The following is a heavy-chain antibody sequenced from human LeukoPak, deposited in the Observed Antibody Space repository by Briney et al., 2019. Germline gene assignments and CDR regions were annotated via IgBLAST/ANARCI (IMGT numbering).Heavy chain of an antibody. CDR2: IYSGGST. CDR3: ARPTGGYCSSTSCHDDAFDI. D-gene: IGHD2-2*01. Sequence: GGSLRLSCAASGFTVSSNYMSWVRQAPGKGLEWVSVIYSGGSTYCADSVKGRFTISRDNSKNTLYLQMNSLRAEDTAVYYCARPTGGYCSSTSCHDDAFDIWGQGTMVTVSS. J-gene: IGHJ3*02. V-gene: IGHV3-66*04. CDR1: GFTVSSNY.